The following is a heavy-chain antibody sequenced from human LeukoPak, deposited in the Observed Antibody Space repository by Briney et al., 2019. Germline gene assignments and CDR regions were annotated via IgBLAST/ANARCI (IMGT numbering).Heavy chain of an antibody. CDR1: GYTFTSYG. CDR2: ISAYNSST. J-gene: IGHJ4*02. CDR3: AWGDLRITMIVVVQLPPAY. D-gene: IGHD3-22*01. Sequence: ASVKVSCKASGYTFTSYGISLVRLAPGQGLGWVWCISAYNSSTNKAQKLYGRGSMTTYTSTSTDYMDLRSLRSDDTAGYYCAWGDLRITMIVVVQLPPAYWGQGTLVSVPS. V-gene: IGHV1-18*01.